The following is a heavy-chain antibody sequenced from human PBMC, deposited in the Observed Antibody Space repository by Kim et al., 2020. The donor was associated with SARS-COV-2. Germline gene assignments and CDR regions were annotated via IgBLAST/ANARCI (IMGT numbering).Heavy chain of an antibody. D-gene: IGHD3-3*01. CDR3: AMNDFWSGYYKGDY. J-gene: IGHJ4*01. V-gene: IGHV4-39*01. CDR2: IYYSGST. Sequence: SETLSLICTVSGGSISSSSYYWGWIRQPPGKGLEWIGSIYYSGSTYYNPSLKSRVTISVDTSKNQFSLKLSSVTAADTAVYYCAMNDFWSGYYKGDYWG. CDR1: GGSISSSSYY.